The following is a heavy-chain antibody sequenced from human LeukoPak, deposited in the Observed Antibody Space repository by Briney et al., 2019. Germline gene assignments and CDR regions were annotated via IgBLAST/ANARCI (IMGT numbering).Heavy chain of an antibody. V-gene: IGHV3-30*18. J-gene: IGHJ4*02. CDR2: ISYDGSVK. D-gene: IGHD4-23*01. Sequence: GGSLRLSCAASGFTFSSYGMHWVRQAPGKGLEWVAVISYDGSVKYYADSVKGRFTISRDNSENTLCLQMNSLRAEDTAVYYCAKERTNSEDYFDYWGQGTLVTVSS. CDR3: AKERTNSEDYFDY. CDR1: GFTFSSYG.